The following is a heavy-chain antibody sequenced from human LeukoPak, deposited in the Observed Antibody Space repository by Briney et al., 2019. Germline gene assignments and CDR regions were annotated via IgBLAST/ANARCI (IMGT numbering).Heavy chain of an antibody. V-gene: IGHV1-3*01. J-gene: IGHJ6*02. D-gene: IGHD4-17*01. Sequence: KFQGRVTITRDTSASTAYMELSSLRSEDTAVYYCARDVPDYGNYYYYYGMDVWGQGTTVTVSS. CDR3: ARDVPDYGNYYYYYGMDV.